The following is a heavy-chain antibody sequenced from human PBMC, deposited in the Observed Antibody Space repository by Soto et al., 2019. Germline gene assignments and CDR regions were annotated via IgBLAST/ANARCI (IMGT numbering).Heavy chain of an antibody. CDR3: ARMVRGSNIDYYHYMDV. Sequence: GASVKVSCXASGYSFTSHGISWVRQAPGQGLEWMAWISASNGDTNYAQKFQGRVTVTTDTSTSTGYMELRSLRSEDTAVYYCARMVRGSNIDYYHYMDVWGKGTTVTVSS. D-gene: IGHD3-10*01. J-gene: IGHJ6*03. CDR1: GYSFTSHG. V-gene: IGHV1-18*01. CDR2: ISASNGDT.